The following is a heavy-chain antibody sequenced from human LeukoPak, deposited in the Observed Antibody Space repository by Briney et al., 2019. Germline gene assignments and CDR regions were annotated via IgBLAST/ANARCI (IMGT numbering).Heavy chain of an antibody. J-gene: IGHJ4*02. CDR1: GFTFSNFA. CDR2: ITSYTGYM. V-gene: IGHV3-21*06. D-gene: IGHD5-24*01. CDR3: ARHGDNSYSFDH. Sequence: GGSLRLSCAASGFTFSNFAMNWVRQAPGKGLERISSITSYTGYMFYADSVKGRFTISRDNAMNSLFLQMTNLRAEDTAVYYCARHGDNSYSFDHWGQGVLVTVSS.